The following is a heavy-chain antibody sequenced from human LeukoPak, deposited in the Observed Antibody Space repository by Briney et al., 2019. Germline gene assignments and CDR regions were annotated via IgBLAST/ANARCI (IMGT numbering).Heavy chain of an antibody. J-gene: IGHJ4*02. Sequence: GGSLRLSCAASGFTFSSYAMSWVRQAPGKGLERVSAISGSGGSTYYADSVKGRSTISRDNSKNTLYLQMNSLRAEDTAVYYCARRYSSSWYCDYWGQGTLVTVSS. V-gene: IGHV3-23*01. CDR3: ARRYSSSWYCDY. D-gene: IGHD6-13*01. CDR1: GFTFSSYA. CDR2: ISGSGGST.